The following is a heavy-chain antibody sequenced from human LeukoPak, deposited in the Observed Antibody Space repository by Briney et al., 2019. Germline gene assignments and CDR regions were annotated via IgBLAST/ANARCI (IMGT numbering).Heavy chain of an antibody. CDR2: ISAGGGT. CDR1: GFTFSVYA. J-gene: IGHJ2*01. D-gene: IGHD7-27*01. CDR3: AKDENHPLGIWYSDL. Sequence: PGGSLRLSCAASGFTFSVYAMSWVRQAPGKGLEWVSAISAGGGTYYADSVKGRFTISRANSKHTLYLQMNSLRAEDTAVDFCAKDENHPLGIWYSDLWGRGTLVTVSS. V-gene: IGHV3-23*01.